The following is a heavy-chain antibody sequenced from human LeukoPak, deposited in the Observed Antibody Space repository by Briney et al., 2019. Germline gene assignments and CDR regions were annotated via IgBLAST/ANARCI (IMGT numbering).Heavy chain of an antibody. D-gene: IGHD1-7*01. CDR1: GYTFTSYF. CDR2: INPSGGST. J-gene: IGHJ6*03. CDR3: ARGRPSANFNWNSGFYMDV. Sequence: ASVKVSCKASGYTFTSYFLHWVRQAPGQGLEWMGMINPSGGSTSYAQKFQGRVTMTRDMSTSTVYMELSSLRSEDTALYYCARGRPSANFNWNSGFYMDVWGKGTTVTVS. V-gene: IGHV1-46*01.